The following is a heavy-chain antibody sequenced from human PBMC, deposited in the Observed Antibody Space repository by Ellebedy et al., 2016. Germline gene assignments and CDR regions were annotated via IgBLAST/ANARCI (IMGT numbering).Heavy chain of an antibody. CDR1: GFTFKTYA. Sequence: GGSLRLSXAASGFTFKTYAMSWVRQAPGKGLEWVSTISGSGPKTYYADSVQGRFTISRDNSKSTLYLQMNSRRAEDTAVYYCAKHEPGGDYYFDLWGRGTLVTVSS. V-gene: IGHV3-23*01. CDR2: ISGSGPKT. CDR3: AKHEPGGDYYFDL. J-gene: IGHJ2*01. D-gene: IGHD2-21*01.